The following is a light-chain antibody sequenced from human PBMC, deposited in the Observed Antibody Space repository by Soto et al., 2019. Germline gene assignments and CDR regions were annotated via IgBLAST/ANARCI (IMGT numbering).Light chain of an antibody. CDR2: AAS. CDR3: QQSYSTPPRT. J-gene: IGKJ1*01. Sequence: DIQMTQSPSSLSASVGDRVTITCRASQSISSYLNWYQQKPGKAPKLLIYAASSLQSGVPSRFSGRGSGTDFPLTNSSLQPEDFATYYCQQSYSTPPRTFGQGTKVEIK. V-gene: IGKV1-39*01. CDR1: QSISSY.